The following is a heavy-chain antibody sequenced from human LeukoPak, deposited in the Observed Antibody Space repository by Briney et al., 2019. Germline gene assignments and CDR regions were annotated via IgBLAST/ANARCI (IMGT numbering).Heavy chain of an antibody. J-gene: IGHJ4*02. CDR2: IWYDGSNK. CDR1: GFTFSSYG. CDR3: ATNLRLGDNY. D-gene: IGHD3-16*01. Sequence: GGTLRLSCAASGFTFSSYGMHWVRQAPGKGLEWVAVIWYDGSNKYYADSVKGRFTISRDNSKNTLYLQMNSLRDEDTAVYYCATNLRLGDNYWGQGTLVTVSS. V-gene: IGHV3-33*01.